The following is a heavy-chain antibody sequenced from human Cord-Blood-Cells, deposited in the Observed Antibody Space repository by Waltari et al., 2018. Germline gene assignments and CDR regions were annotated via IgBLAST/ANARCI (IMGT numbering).Heavy chain of an antibody. J-gene: IGHJ3*02. D-gene: IGHD3-3*01. CDR3: ARDLGVTIFGVVINDAFDI. CDR2: IYYSEST. Sequence: QVQLQESGPGLVKPSETLSLTCTVSGGSISSYYWSWIRQPPGKGLEWIGYIYYSESTHYDPSLKSRVTISVDTSKNQFSLKLSSVTAADTAVYYCARDLGVTIFGVVINDAFDIWGQGTMVTVSS. CDR1: GGSISSYY. V-gene: IGHV4-59*01.